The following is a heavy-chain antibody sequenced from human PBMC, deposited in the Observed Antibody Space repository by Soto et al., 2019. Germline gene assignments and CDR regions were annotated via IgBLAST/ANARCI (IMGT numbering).Heavy chain of an antibody. Sequence: TSETLSLTCTVSGGSISSYYWSWIRQPPGKGLEWIGYIYYSGSTNYNPSLKSRVTISVDTSKNQFSLKLSSVTAADTAVYYCARAGDIDAFDIWGQGTMVTVSS. CDR3: ARAGDIDAFDI. J-gene: IGHJ3*02. CDR1: GGSISSYY. D-gene: IGHD4-17*01. V-gene: IGHV4-59*01. CDR2: IYYSGST.